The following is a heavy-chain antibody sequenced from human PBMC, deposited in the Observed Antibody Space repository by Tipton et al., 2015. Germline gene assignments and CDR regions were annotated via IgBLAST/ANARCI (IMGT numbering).Heavy chain of an antibody. CDR1: GDSISSGFNY. J-gene: IGHJ4*02. CDR2: IHYSGST. Sequence: TLSLTCTVSGDSISSGFNYWSWIRQHPGRGLECIGYIHYSGSTYYNPSLKSRVTISVDTSKNQFSLKLSSVTAADTAVYYCATHYDSSGLDNWGQGTLVTVSS. D-gene: IGHD3-22*01. CDR3: ATHYDSSGLDN. V-gene: IGHV4-31*03.